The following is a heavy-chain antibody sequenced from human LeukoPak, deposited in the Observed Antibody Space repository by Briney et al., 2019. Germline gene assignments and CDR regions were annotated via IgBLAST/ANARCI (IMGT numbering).Heavy chain of an antibody. V-gene: IGHV1-2*02. D-gene: IGHD3-22*01. Sequence: ASVKVSCKASGYTFTGYYMHWVRQAPGQGLEWMGWINPNSGGTNYAQKFQGRVTTTRDTSISTTYMELSRLRSDDTAVYYCARVDSSGYYDYWGQGTLVTVSS. CDR1: GYTFTGYY. J-gene: IGHJ4*02. CDR2: INPNSGGT. CDR3: ARVDSSGYYDY.